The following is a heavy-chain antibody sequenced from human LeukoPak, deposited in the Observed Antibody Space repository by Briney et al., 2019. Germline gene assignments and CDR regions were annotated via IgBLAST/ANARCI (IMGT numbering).Heavy chain of an antibody. J-gene: IGHJ4*02. CDR3: AKQFQIGVNYFDY. V-gene: IGHV1-2*02. D-gene: IGHD3-22*01. Sequence: ASVKVSCKASGYTFTGYYMHWVRQAPGQGLEWMGWINPNSGGTNYAQKFQGGVTMTRDTSITTAYMELSSLRSDDTAVYYCAKQFQIGVNYFDYWGQGTPVTVSS. CDR1: GYTFTGYY. CDR2: INPNSGGT.